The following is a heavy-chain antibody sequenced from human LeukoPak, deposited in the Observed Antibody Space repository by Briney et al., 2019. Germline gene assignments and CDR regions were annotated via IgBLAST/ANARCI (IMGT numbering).Heavy chain of an antibody. CDR1: GGSISSHY. Sequence: PSETLSLTCTVSGGSISSHYWSWIRQPPGKGLEWIGYIYYSGSTNYNPSLKSRVTISVDTSKNQFSLKPSSVTAADTAVYYCARCIVGADDAFDIWGQGTMVTVSS. D-gene: IGHD1-26*01. J-gene: IGHJ3*02. CDR3: ARCIVGADDAFDI. CDR2: IYYSGST. V-gene: IGHV4-59*11.